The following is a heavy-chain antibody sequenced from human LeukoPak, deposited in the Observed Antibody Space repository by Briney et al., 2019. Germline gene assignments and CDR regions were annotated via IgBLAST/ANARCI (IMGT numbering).Heavy chain of an antibody. J-gene: IGHJ4*02. CDR2: ISAYNVNA. CDR1: GYTFTSYG. V-gene: IGHV1-18*01. CDR3: AKENGTWGTSDY. Sequence: GASVKVSCKASGYTFTSYGISWVRQAPGHGLEWMGMISAYNVNAEYAQKFQGRVTMTTDTTTNTAFLELTSLRSDDTAVYYCAKENGTWGTSDYWGQGTLVTVSS. D-gene: IGHD7-27*01.